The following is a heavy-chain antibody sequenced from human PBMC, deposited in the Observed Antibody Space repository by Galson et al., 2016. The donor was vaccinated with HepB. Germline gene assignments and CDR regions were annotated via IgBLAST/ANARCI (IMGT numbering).Heavy chain of an antibody. CDR2: FYYSGSI. CDR3: AKGKALIGDIFFDY. V-gene: IGHV4-59*01. D-gene: IGHD3-16*01. CDR1: GASITSNY. J-gene: IGHJ4*02. Sequence: SETLSLTCDVSGASITSNYWSWIRQPPGKSLEWIGHFYYSGSITYNPSLKSRVTFSMDTSKNQFSLRLTSVSAADTAVYYCAKGKALIGDIFFDYWGQGSLVTVSS.